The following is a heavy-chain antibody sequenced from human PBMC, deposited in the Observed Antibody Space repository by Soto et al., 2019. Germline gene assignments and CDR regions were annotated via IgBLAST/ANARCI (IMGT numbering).Heavy chain of an antibody. CDR1: GFTFSSYG. Sequence: GGSLILSCAASGFTFSSYGMHWVRQAPGKGLEWVAVTWYDGSNKYYADSVKGRFTISRDNSKNTLYLQMNSLRAEDTAVYYCARDEYSCSGGRCYPPAFDPWGQGTLVTVSS. J-gene: IGHJ5*02. CDR3: ARDEYSCSGGRCYPPAFDP. CDR2: TWYDGSNK. D-gene: IGHD2-15*01. V-gene: IGHV3-33*01.